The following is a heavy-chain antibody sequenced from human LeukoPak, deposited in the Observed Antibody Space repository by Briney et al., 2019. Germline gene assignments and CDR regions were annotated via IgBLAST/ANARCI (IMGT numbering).Heavy chain of an antibody. V-gene: IGHV5-51*01. J-gene: IGHJ4*02. CDR1: GYRVGNYW. CDR2: IYPGDSDT. CDR3: ARRLYSGSYDY. D-gene: IGHD1-26*01. Sequence: GESLKISCKGSGYRVGNYWIGWVRQMPGKGLEWMGIIYPGDSDTRYSPSFQGQVTISADKSIGTAYLQWSSLKASDTAMYYCARRLYSGSYDYWGQGTLVTVSS.